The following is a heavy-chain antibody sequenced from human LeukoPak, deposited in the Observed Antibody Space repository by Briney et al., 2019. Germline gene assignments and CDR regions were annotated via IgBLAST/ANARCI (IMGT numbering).Heavy chain of an antibody. V-gene: IGHV4-34*01. J-gene: IGHJ4*03. CDR1: GGSFSGYH. Sequence: SETLLLTCALYGGSFSGYHWSWIRQPPGKGLEWIGEINHSGSTNYNPSLKSRVTIAVDTSKNQLSLKLSSVPAADTAVYYCARAGLLSSSRYFYSWGQGTLVTVSS. D-gene: IGHD6-13*01. CDR3: ARAGLLSSSRYFYS. CDR2: INHSGST.